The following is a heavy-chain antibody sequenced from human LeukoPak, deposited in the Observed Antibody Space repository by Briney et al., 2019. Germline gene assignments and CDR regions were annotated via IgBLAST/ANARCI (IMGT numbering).Heavy chain of an antibody. CDR3: ARCSWNDDPEIDY. CDR2: IYYSGSS. D-gene: IGHD1-1*01. Sequence: PSETLSLTCNVSGGSLSPHFWTWIRQPPGKGLEWIGYIYYSGSSYYNPSLESRLTISLDTSKNQFSLRLTSVTPTDTAVYYCARCSWNDDPEIDYWGQGILVTVSS. J-gene: IGHJ4*02. CDR1: GGSLSPHF. V-gene: IGHV4-59*11.